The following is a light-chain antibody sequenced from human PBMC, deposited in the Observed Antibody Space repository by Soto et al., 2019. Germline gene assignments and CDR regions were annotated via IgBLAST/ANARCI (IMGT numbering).Light chain of an antibody. J-gene: IGLJ2*01. CDR2: EVD. Sequence: QSALTQPPPASGSPGQSVTISCTGTSSDVGGYKYVSWYQQDPGKAPKLLIYEVDQRPSGVPDRFSGSKSGNTASLTVSGLQAEDEADYYCSSYVGGNNLIFGGGTKVTVL. CDR3: SSYVGGNNLI. CDR1: SSDVGGYKY. V-gene: IGLV2-8*01.